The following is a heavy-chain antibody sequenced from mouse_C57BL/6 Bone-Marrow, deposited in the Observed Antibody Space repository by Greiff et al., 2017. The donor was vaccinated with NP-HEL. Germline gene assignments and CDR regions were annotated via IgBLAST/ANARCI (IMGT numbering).Heavy chain of an antibody. J-gene: IGHJ1*03. D-gene: IGHD2-5*01. CDR2: IDPEDGDT. Sequence: DVKLQESGAELVRPGASVKLSCTASGFNIKDYYMHWVKQRPEQGLEWIGRIDPEDGDTEYAPKFQGKATMTADTSSNTAYLQLSSLTSEDTAVYYCTTLYSNYFYWYFDVWGTGTTVTVSS. CDR1: GFNIKDYY. CDR3: TTLYSNYFYWYFDV. V-gene: IGHV14-1*01.